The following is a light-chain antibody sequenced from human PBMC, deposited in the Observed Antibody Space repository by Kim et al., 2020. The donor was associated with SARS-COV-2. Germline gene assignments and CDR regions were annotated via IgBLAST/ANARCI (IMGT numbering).Light chain of an antibody. CDR2: GSY. Sequence: LSPGYTATLSCRASQSISSYLAWYQQKPGQAPRLIIYGSYNRATGIPVRFSGSRSGTDFTLTISSLEPEDFAVYFCQQRSDWPLTFGGGTKVDIK. J-gene: IGKJ4*01. CDR3: QQRSDWPLT. V-gene: IGKV3-11*01. CDR1: QSISSY.